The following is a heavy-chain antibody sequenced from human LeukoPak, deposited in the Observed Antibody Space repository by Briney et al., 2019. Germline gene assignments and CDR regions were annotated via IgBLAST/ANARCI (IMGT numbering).Heavy chain of an antibody. V-gene: IGHV1-69*13. CDR2: IIPIFGTA. Sequence: ASVKVSCKASGGTFSSYAISRVRQAPGQGLEWMGGIIPIFGTANYAQKFQGRVTIAADESTSTAYMELSSLRSEDTAVYYCARDRIAAAGPYSYNWFDPWGQGTLVTVSS. CDR1: GGTFSSYA. D-gene: IGHD6-13*01. J-gene: IGHJ5*02. CDR3: ARDRIAAAGPYSYNWFDP.